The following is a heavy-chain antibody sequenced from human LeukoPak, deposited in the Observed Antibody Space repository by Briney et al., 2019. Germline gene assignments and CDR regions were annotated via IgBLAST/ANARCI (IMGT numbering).Heavy chain of an antibody. V-gene: IGHV3-30*02. J-gene: IGHJ4*02. CDR3: AKEEGNTLGDY. CDR1: GFTFSSYG. Sequence: GGSLRLSCVASGFTFSSYGMHWVRQAPGKGLEWVAFIRYDGSTKYSADSMKGRFTISRDNSKNTLYLQMNSLRAEDTAVYYCAKEEGNTLGDYWGQGTLVTVSS. CDR2: IRYDGSTK. D-gene: IGHD7-27*01.